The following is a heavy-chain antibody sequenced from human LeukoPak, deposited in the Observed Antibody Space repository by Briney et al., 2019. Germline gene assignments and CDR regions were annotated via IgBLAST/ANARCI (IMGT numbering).Heavy chain of an antibody. D-gene: IGHD3-9*01. V-gene: IGHV4-34*01. Sequence: SETLSLTCAVYGGSFSGYYWSWIRQPPGKGLEWIGLINHSGSTNYNPSLKSRVTTSVDTSKNQFSLKLSSVTAADTAVYYCARLNFDWLSRAAYYYYGMDVWGQGTTVTVSS. CDR1: GGSFSGYY. CDR2: INHSGST. CDR3: ARLNFDWLSRAAYYYYGMDV. J-gene: IGHJ6*02.